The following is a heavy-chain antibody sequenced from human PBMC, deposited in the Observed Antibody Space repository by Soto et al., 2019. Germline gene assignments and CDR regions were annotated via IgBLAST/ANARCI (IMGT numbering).Heavy chain of an antibody. V-gene: IGHV1-18*01. CDR1: GYTLTSYG. CDR2: INAYSGDT. Sequence: ASVKVSCKASGYTLTSYGFSWVRQAPGQGLEWVGWINAYSGDTNSAKKLQGRVTMTTDTSTSTAYMDLTSLRSDDTAVYYCARGHYTIFGVVNIRRYYYYGMDVWGQGTTVTVSS. J-gene: IGHJ6*02. CDR3: ARGHYTIFGVVNIRRYYYYGMDV. D-gene: IGHD3-3*01.